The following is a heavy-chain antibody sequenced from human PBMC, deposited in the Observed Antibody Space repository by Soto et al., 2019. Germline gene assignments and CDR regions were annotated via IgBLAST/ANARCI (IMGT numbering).Heavy chain of an antibody. J-gene: IGHJ5*02. Sequence: QLQLQESGPGLVKPSEAQSITCTVSGGSISSSGHYWGWIRQTPGKGLEWIGNIFYSGGTHYNASFRSRVSISVDSSKNQLSLKVTSVTAADTAVYYCARRSYGSGVDLWGRGTLVTVSS. V-gene: IGHV4-39*01. CDR2: IFYSGGT. D-gene: IGHD3-10*01. CDR1: GGSISSSGHY. CDR3: ARRSYGSGVDL.